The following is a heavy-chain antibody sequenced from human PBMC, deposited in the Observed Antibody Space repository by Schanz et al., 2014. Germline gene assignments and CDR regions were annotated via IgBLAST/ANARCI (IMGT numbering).Heavy chain of an antibody. CDR3: AKDAVNTAMITDYFDY. J-gene: IGHJ4*02. CDR1: GFTFSSHW. V-gene: IGHV3-74*01. D-gene: IGHD5-18*01. CDR2: INSVGSNT. Sequence: EVQLVESGGGLIQPGGSLRLSCAASGFTFSSHWMHWVRQDPGKGLVWVARINSVGSNTDYADSVTGRFTISRDNSKTTVYLQMNSLRAEDTAVYYWAKDAVNTAMITDYFDYWGRGTLVTVSS.